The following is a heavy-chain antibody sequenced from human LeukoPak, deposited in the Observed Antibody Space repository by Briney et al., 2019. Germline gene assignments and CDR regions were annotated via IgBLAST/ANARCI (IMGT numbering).Heavy chain of an antibody. Sequence: SETLSLTCTVSGGSISSGSYYWSWIRQPPGKGLEWIGEINHSGSTNYNPSLKSRVTISVDTSKNQFSLKLSSVTAADTAVYYCARWGRYSGIHPNYFDYWGQGTLVTVSS. V-gene: IGHV4-39*07. CDR2: INHSGST. D-gene: IGHD1-26*01. J-gene: IGHJ4*02. CDR3: ARWGRYSGIHPNYFDY. CDR1: GGSISSGSYY.